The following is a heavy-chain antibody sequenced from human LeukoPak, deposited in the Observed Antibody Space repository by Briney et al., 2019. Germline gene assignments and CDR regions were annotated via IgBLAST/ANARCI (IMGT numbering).Heavy chain of an antibody. V-gene: IGHV3-7*03. D-gene: IGHD3-9*01. CDR2: ISPDGSEK. J-gene: IGHJ4*02. CDR3: ARTILTGYNF. CDR1: GFTFSTYW. Sequence: PGGSLRLSCASSGFTFSTYWMTWVRQAPGKGLEWVANISPDGSEKSHVDSVKGRFTVSRDNAENSLYLQMNSLTAEDTAVYYCARTILTGYNFWGQGTPVTVSS.